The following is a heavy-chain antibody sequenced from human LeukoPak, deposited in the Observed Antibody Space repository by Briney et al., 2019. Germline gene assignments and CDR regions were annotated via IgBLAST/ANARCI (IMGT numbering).Heavy chain of an antibody. Sequence: GESLKISRKSSGYSLTTHWIDRMPQRSGKGLELMGIIYPGDSDTRYSPSFQGQVTISADKSISTAYLQWSSPKASDTAMYYCARSYGSGSYSEYWGQGTLVTVSS. CDR2: IYPGDSDT. V-gene: IGHV5-51*01. CDR1: GYSLTTHW. J-gene: IGHJ4*02. D-gene: IGHD3-10*01. CDR3: ARSYGSGSYSEY.